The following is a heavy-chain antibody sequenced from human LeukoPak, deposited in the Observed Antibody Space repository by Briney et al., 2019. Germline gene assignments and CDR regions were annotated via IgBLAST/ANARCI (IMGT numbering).Heavy chain of an antibody. D-gene: IGHD6-6*01. CDR1: GYSISSGYY. J-gene: IGHJ4*02. CDR2: IYHSGST. V-gene: IGHV4-38-2*02. Sequence: SETLSLTCTISGYSISSGYYWGWIRQPPGKGLEWIGSIYHSGSTYYNPSLKSRVTISVDTSKNQFSLKLSSVTAADTAVYYCARYVGGSSDYWGQGTLVTVSS. CDR3: ARYVGGSSDY.